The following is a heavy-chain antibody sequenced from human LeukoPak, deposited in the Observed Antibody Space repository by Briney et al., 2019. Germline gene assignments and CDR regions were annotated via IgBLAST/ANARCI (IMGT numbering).Heavy chain of an antibody. CDR1: GYTFTAYY. D-gene: IGHD1-7*01. CDR2: INPNSGGT. Sequence: ASVKVSCKTSGYTFTAYYMHWVRQAPGQGLEWMAWINPNSGGTNYAQNFQGRVTMTRDTSITTAYMELSRLKSDDTALYYCARDRRKLTSSYYYYYNMDVWGQGTTVTVSS. V-gene: IGHV1-2*02. CDR3: ARDRRKLTSSYYYYYNMDV. J-gene: IGHJ6*02.